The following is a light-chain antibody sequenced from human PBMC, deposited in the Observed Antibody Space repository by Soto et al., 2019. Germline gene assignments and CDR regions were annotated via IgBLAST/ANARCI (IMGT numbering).Light chain of an antibody. CDR2: WAS. J-gene: IGKJ3*01. CDR1: QSVLYSSNNKNY. V-gene: IGKV4-1*01. CDR3: QQYYSTPFT. Sequence: VMTQSPDSLAVSLGERATINCKSSQSVLYSSNNKNYLAWYQQKPGQPPKLLIYWASTRESGVPDRFTGSGSGADFTLTSSSLQAEDVAVYYCQQYYSTPFTFGPGTKVDVK.